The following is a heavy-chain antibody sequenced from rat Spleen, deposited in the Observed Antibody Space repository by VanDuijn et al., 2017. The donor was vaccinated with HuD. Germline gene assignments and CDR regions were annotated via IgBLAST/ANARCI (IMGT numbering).Heavy chain of an antibody. Sequence: EVQLVESGGGLVQSGKSLKLSCAASGFTFSDYNMAWVRQAPKKGLEWVATISYDGSSTYYRDSVKGRFTISRDNAKSTLYLQMDSLRSEDTATYYCARRGYSSYKDFDYWGQGVMVTVSS. CDR1: GFTFSDYN. CDR3: ARRGYSSYKDFDY. D-gene: IGHD1-2*01. V-gene: IGHV5-7*01. J-gene: IGHJ2*01. CDR2: ISYDGSST.